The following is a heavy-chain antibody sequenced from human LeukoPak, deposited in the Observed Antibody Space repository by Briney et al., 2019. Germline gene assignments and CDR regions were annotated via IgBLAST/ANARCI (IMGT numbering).Heavy chain of an antibody. D-gene: IGHD3-22*01. CDR2: INPNSGGT. V-gene: IGHV1-2*02. Sequence: GASVKVSCKASGYTFTGYYMHWVRQAPGQGLEWMGWINPNSGGTNYAQKFQGRVTMTRETSSSTAYMELSRLRSDDTAVYYCARKERGDTYYYDSSGHADHWGQGTLVTVSS. CDR3: ARKERGDTYYYDSSGHADH. CDR1: GYTFTGYY. J-gene: IGHJ4*02.